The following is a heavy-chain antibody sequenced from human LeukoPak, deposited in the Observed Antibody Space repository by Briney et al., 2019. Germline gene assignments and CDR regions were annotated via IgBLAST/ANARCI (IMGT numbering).Heavy chain of an antibody. J-gene: IGHJ4*02. CDR1: GYTFTSYG. D-gene: IGHD6-13*01. V-gene: IGHV1-18*01. Sequence: ASVTLSCKASGYTFTSYGISWVRQAPGQGLEWMGWISAYNGNTNYAQKLQGRVTMTTDTSTSTAYMELRSLRSEDTTVYYCATSRQGYSSSWYESKTLKYWGQGTLVTVSS. CDR3: ATSRQGYSSSWYESKTLKY. CDR2: ISAYNGNT.